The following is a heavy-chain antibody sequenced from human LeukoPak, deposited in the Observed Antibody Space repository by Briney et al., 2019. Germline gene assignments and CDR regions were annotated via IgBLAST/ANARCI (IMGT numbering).Heavy chain of an antibody. CDR3: ARSRNYYRVYFDN. CDR2: ITPNTGDT. J-gene: IGHJ4*02. Sequence: GASVKVSCKASGYTFTTYSLAWVRQAPGQGLEWMGIITPNTGDTTYAPKFQDRLIMTRDRSTSTVYMELHSLRSEDTAVYYCARSRNYYRVYFDNWGQGTLVPVSS. CDR1: GYTFTTYS. D-gene: IGHD3-10*01. V-gene: IGHV1-46*01.